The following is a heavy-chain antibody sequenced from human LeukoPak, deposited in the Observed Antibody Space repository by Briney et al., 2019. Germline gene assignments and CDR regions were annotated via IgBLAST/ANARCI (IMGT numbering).Heavy chain of an antibody. D-gene: IGHD3-22*01. CDR2: INSDGSST. V-gene: IGHV3-74*01. CDR1: GSTFSSYW. J-gene: IGHJ4*02. Sequence: PGGSLRLSCAASGSTFSSYWMHWVRQAPGKGLVWVSRINSDGSSTSYADSVKGRFTISRDNAKNTLYLQMNSLRAEDTAVYYCAREAQNYYDSSCFDYWGQGTLVTVSS. CDR3: AREAQNYYDSSCFDY.